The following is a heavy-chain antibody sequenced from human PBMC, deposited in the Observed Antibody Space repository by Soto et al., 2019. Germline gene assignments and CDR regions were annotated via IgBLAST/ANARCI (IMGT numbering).Heavy chain of an antibody. V-gene: IGHV1-69*06. CDR1: GGTFSSYA. CDR3: ARGLRCSSTSCASRRGNYYGMDV. D-gene: IGHD2-2*01. Sequence: SVKVSCKASGGTFSSYAISWVRQAPGQGLEWMGGIIPIFGTANYAQKFQGRVTITADKSTSTAYMELSSLRSEDTAVYYCARGLRCSSTSCASRRGNYYGMDVWGQGTTVTVSS. J-gene: IGHJ6*02. CDR2: IIPIFGTA.